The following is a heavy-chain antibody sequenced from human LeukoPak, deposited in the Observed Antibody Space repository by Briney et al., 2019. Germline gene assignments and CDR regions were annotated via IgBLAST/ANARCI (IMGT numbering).Heavy chain of an antibody. CDR1: GFTVSSNY. D-gene: IGHD5-12*01. CDR3: AKVGNSGYVFFHFDY. CDR2: ISGSGGST. V-gene: IGHV3-23*01. J-gene: IGHJ4*02. Sequence: GGSLRLSCAASGFTVSSNYISWVRQAPGKGLEWVSAISGSGGSTYYADSVKGRFTISRGNSKNTLYLQMNSLRAEDTAVYYCAKVGNSGYVFFHFDYWGQGTLVTVSS.